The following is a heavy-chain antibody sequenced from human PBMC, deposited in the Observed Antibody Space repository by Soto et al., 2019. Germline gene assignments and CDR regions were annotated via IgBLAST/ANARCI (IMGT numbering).Heavy chain of an antibody. Sequence: QVQLVQSGAEVTKPGSSVKVSCKSSGDTFNSYAFSWVRQAPGQGLEWMGAIIPIFGTVKYEQRFQGRVTTTAEESTSTVYLELNGLTSEDTAVYYCARVNGGYAYWYFDLWGRGTLVTVSS. V-gene: IGHV1-69*01. J-gene: IGHJ2*01. CDR1: GDTFNSYA. D-gene: IGHD3-22*01. CDR3: ARVNGGYAYWYFDL. CDR2: IIPIFGTV.